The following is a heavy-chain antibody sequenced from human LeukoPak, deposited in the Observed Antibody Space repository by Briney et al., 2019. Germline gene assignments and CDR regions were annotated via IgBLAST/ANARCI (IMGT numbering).Heavy chain of an antibody. CDR2: INQDGSEK. Sequence: AGGSLRLSCAASGFTFSDYAMNWVRQVPGKGLEWVANINQDGSEKYYADSVKGRFTISRDNAKNSLYLQMNSLRAEDTAVYYCARDTYCSSSSCYDVSDIWGQGTMVTVSS. CDR3: ARDTYCSSSSCYDVSDI. D-gene: IGHD2-2*01. CDR1: GFTFSDYA. V-gene: IGHV3-7*01. J-gene: IGHJ3*02.